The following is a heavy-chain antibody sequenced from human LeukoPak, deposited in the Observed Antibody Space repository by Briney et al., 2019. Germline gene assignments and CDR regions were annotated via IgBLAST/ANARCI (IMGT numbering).Heavy chain of an antibody. V-gene: IGHV4-31*03. Sequence: SETLSLTCTVSGGSISSGGYYWSWIRQHPGKGLEWIGYIYYSGSTYYNPSLKSRVTISVDTSKNQFSLKLSSVTAADTAVYYCARDLSVISAKGSAFDIWAKGQWSPSLQ. D-gene: IGHD4-11*01. CDR1: GGSISSGGYY. CDR2: IYYSGST. CDR3: ARDLSVISAKGSAFDI. J-gene: IGHJ3*02.